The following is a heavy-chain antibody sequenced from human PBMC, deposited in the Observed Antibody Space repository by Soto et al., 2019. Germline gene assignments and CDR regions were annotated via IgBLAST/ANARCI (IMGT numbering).Heavy chain of an antibody. Sequence: QVQLQQWGAGLLKPSETLSLTCAVYGGSFSGYYWSWIRQPPGKGLEWIGEINHSGSTNYNPSLKSRVTISVDTSKNQFSLKLSSVTAADTAVYYCGRRGRYYYYMDVWGKGTTVTVSS. CDR1: GGSFSGYY. CDR3: GRRGRYYYYMDV. J-gene: IGHJ6*03. V-gene: IGHV4-34*01. CDR2: INHSGST.